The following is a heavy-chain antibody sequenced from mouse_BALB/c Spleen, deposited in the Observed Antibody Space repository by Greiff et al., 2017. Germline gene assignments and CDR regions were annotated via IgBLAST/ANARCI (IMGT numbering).Heavy chain of an antibody. V-gene: IGHV1-15*01. Sequence: QVQLQQSGAELVRPGASVTLSCKASGYTFTDYEMHWVKQTPVHGLEWIGAIDPETGGTAYNQKFKGKATLTADNSSSTAYMELRSLTSEDSAVDYCTGPDYWGQGTTLTVSS. CDR2: IDPETGGT. CDR3: TGPDY. CDR1: GYTFTDYE. J-gene: IGHJ2*01.